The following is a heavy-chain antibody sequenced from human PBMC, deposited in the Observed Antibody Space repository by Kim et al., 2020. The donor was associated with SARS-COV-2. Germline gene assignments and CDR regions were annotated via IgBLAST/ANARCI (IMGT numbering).Heavy chain of an antibody. V-gene: IGHV3-33*06. CDR2: IWYDGSIK. CDR1: GFIFRNYG. D-gene: IGHD4-17*01. Sequence: GGSLRLSCAASGFIFRNYGMHWVRQAPGKGLGWVAVIWYDGSIKYYADSVKGRITISRDNSKNTLYLQMNSLRAEDKAVYYCAKAPADGDYYYWGQGTLVTVSS. J-gene: IGHJ4*02. CDR3: AKAPADGDYYY.